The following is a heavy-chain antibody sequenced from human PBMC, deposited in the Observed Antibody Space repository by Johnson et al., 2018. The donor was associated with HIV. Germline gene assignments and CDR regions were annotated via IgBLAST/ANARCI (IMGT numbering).Heavy chain of an antibody. V-gene: IGHV3-9*01. CDR3: ARDFNAFDI. CDR1: GFTFDDYA. J-gene: IGHJ3*02. Sequence: LVESGGGLVQPGRSLRLSCAASGFTFDDYAMHWVRQAPGKGLEWVSGISWNSGSIGYADSVKGRFTISRDNAKNSLYLQMNSLRAEDTALYYCARDFNAFDIWGQGTMVTVSS. CDR2: ISWNSGSI.